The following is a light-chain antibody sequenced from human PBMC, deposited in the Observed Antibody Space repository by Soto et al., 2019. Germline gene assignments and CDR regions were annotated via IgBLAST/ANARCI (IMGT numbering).Light chain of an antibody. CDR3: QQYNIWPPIT. J-gene: IGKJ5*01. Sequence: EIVMTQSPATLSVSPGERATLSCRASQSVSGNLAWYQQKPGQAPRLLIYGASTRATGIPARFSGSGSGTEFALTISSLQSEDFAVYYCQQYNIWPPITFGQGTRLEIK. V-gene: IGKV3-15*01. CDR2: GAS. CDR1: QSVSGN.